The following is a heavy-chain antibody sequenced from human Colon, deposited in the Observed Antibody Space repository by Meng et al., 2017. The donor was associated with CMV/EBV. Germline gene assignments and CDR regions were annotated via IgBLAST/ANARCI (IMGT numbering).Heavy chain of an antibody. D-gene: IGHD6-25*01. CDR1: GDSVSTNSAA. J-gene: IGHJ4*02. CDR3: ARDPAAFDF. V-gene: IGHV6-1*01. CDR2: TYYKSKWYN. Sequence: QVQLQQLEPGLVKHSQTLSLTCAITGDSVSTNSAAWNWIRQSPSGGLEWLGRTYYKSKWYNDYAESVKSRITINPDTSKNQFSLQLNSVTPEDTAVYYCARDPAAFDFWGQGILVTVAS.